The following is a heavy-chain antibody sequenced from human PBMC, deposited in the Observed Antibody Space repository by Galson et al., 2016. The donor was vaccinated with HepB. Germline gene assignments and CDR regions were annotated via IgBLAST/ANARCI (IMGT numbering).Heavy chain of an antibody. D-gene: IGHD6-19*01. CDR1: GFTVSTDY. V-gene: IGHV3-66*02. Sequence: SLRLSCAGSGFTVSTDYMSWVRQAPGKGLEWVSIIYSGGSTYYADSVKGRFSISRDNSKNTLYLQMDSLRVEDTAVYYCTRDGWTSNWFGYWGQGILVTVSS. CDR2: IYSGGST. J-gene: IGHJ5*01. CDR3: TRDGWTSNWFGY.